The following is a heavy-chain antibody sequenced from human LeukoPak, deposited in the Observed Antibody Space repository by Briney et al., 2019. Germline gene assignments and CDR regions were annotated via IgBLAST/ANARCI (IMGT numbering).Heavy chain of an antibody. J-gene: IGHJ4*02. V-gene: IGHV4-39*01. CDR1: GGSISRSNYY. CDR3: ARHVRSGDTATFDY. D-gene: IGHD7-27*01. CDR2: IYYSGST. Sequence: SETLSLTCTVSGGSISRSNYYWAWIRQPPGKGLEWIGSIYYSGSTYYYPSLKSRVTISVDTSKNQFSLKLSSVTAADTAVYYCARHVRSGDTATFDYWGQGTLVTVSS.